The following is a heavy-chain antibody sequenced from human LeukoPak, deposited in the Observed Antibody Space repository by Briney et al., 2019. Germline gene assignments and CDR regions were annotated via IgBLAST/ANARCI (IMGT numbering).Heavy chain of an antibody. CDR3: ARLAYSSSSYYFDY. CDR1: GGSISSYY. Sequence: PSETLSLTCTVSGGSISSYYWSWIRQPLGKGLEWIGYIYYSGNTNYNPSLKSRVTISVDTSKNQFSLKLSSVTAADTAVYYCARLAYSSSSYYFDYWGQGTLVTVSS. J-gene: IGHJ4*02. V-gene: IGHV4-59*01. D-gene: IGHD6-13*01. CDR2: IYYSGNT.